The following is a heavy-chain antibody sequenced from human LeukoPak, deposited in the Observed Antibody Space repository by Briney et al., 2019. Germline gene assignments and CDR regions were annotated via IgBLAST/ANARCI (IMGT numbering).Heavy chain of an antibody. CDR3: ARSNNYGFDY. CDR2: INGDGGTT. J-gene: IGHJ4*02. Sequence: GRSLRLSCAASGFTFSSYWMHWVRQAPGKGLVWVSHINGDGGTTTYADSVKGRFTISRDNAKNTLYLQMNSLRAEDTAVFYCARSNNYGFDYWGQGTLVTVSS. V-gene: IGHV3-74*03. D-gene: IGHD5-24*01. CDR1: GFTFSSYW.